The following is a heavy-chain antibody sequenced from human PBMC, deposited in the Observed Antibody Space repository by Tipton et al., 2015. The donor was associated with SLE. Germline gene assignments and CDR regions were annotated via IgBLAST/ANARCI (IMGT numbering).Heavy chain of an antibody. D-gene: IGHD2-15*01. CDR3: ARDRGSLGAFDI. J-gene: IGHJ3*02. CDR2: IYTSGST. CDR1: GGSISSSNYY. Sequence: TLSLTCTVSGGSISSSNYYWGWIRQHPGKGLGWIGSIYTSGSTNYNPSLKSRVTMSVDTSKNQFSLKLSSVTAADTAVYYCARDRGSLGAFDIWGQGTMVTVSS. V-gene: IGHV4-39*07.